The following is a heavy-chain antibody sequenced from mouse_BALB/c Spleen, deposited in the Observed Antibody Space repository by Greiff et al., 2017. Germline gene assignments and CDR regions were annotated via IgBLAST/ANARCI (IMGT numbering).Heavy chain of an antibody. Sequence: EVQLQQSGPSLVKPSQTLSLTCSATGDSITSGYWHWIRKFPGNKLEYMGYISYSGSTYYNPPLKSRISITRVTSKNQSDLQLNSVTTEDTATYYCGTHCCGSRRCYAMDYWGRGTSVTVSS. D-gene: IGHD1-1*01. CDR1: GDSITSGY. CDR2: ISYSGST. J-gene: IGHJ4*01. CDR3: GTHCCGSRRCYAMDY. V-gene: IGHV3-8*02.